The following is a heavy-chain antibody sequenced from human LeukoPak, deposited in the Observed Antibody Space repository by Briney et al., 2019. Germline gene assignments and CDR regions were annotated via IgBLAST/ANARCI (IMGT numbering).Heavy chain of an antibody. Sequence: PSETLSLTCTVSGGSISSYYWSWIRQPPGKGLEWIGYIYYSGSTNYNPSLKSRVTISVDTSKNQFSLRLSSVTAADAAVYYCARETSQKGAHYMDVWGKGTTVTISS. D-gene: IGHD3-16*01. CDR1: GGSISSYY. CDR3: ARETSQKGAHYMDV. J-gene: IGHJ6*03. V-gene: IGHV4-59*01. CDR2: IYYSGST.